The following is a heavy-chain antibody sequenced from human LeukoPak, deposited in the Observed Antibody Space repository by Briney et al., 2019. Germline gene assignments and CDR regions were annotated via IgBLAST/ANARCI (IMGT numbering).Heavy chain of an antibody. Sequence: GGSLRLSCAASGFTFSSYWMSWVRQAPGKGLEWVANMKQDGSEKYYVDSVKGRFTISRGNAKNSLYLQMNSLRAEDTAVYYCARGYFDWSPGDYGMDVWGQGTTVTVSS. CDR2: MKQDGSEK. J-gene: IGHJ6*02. CDR1: GFTFSSYW. V-gene: IGHV3-7*01. D-gene: IGHD3-9*01. CDR3: ARGYFDWSPGDYGMDV.